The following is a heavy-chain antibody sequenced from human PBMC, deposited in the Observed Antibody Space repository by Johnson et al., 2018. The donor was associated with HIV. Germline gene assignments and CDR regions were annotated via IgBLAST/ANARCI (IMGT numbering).Heavy chain of an antibody. CDR3: AKVAVATAAGGVALDI. J-gene: IGHJ3*02. D-gene: IGHD6-13*01. CDR1: GFTFSNHG. V-gene: IGHV3-33*06. Sequence: QVQLVESGGGVVQPGRSLRLSCAASGFTFSNHGMHWVRQAPGKGLEWVAVIWFDGNNKHYSDSVKGRFTISRDNSNNILYLQMNSLRVEDTAVYYCAKVAVATAAGGVALDIWGPGTMVTVS. CDR2: IWFDGNNK.